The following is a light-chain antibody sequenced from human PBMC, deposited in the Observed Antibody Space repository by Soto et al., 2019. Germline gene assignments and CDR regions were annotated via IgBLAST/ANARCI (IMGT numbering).Light chain of an antibody. CDR1: QSLSSY. J-gene: IGKJ3*01. CDR3: QQRGNWPPT. Sequence: EVVLTQSPATLSLSPGERATLSCRASQSLSSYLAWYQQKPGQAPRLLIYDASNRATDIPARFSGSGSGTDFTLTISSLEPEDFAVYFCQQRGNWPPTFGPGTKVYIK. V-gene: IGKV3-11*01. CDR2: DAS.